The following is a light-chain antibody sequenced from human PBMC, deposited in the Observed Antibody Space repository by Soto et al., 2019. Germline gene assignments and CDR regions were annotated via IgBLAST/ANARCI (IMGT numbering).Light chain of an antibody. J-gene: IGKJ1*01. Sequence: EIVMTQSPATLSVSPGERATLSCRASQSFSKNLAWYQQKPGQAPRLLIYGASTRATGIPARFTGSGSGSEFTLPISSLPSEEFAVYHCHQYDNWRQTFGQGTQVEIK. CDR3: HQYDNWRQT. CDR2: GAS. CDR1: QSFSKN. V-gene: IGKV3-15*01.